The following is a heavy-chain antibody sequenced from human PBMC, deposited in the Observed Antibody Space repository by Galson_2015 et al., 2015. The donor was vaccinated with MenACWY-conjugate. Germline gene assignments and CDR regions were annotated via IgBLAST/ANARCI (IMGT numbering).Heavy chain of an antibody. CDR1: GFTFSDYD. Sequence: SLRLSCAASGFTFSDYDMSWIRQAPGKGLEWVSYISSGGSSINHAEFVKGRFTISRDNAKNSQYLQMNSLRAEDTAVYYCAKEGWAAKEVDYCGQASLITVSS. CDR3: AKEGWAAKEVDY. J-gene: IGHJ4*02. CDR2: ISSGGSSI. D-gene: IGHD2-15*01. V-gene: IGHV3-11*01.